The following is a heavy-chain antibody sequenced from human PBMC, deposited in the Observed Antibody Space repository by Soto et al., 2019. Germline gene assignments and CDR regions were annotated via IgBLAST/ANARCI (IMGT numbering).Heavy chain of an antibody. CDR1: GFTLSSNG. Sequence: PGESLRLSCPASGFTLSSNGMRWDRQPPEKGREWVGAISYDGVQTHYGDSVKGRFTISRDNSKNTVYLQMNSLGVEDTAVYCCAKEDQIVVVTPVAAEYFQHWGPGTLVTVSS. CDR2: ISYDGVQT. V-gene: IGHV3-30*18. D-gene: IGHD2-21*02. CDR3: AKEDQIVVVTPVAAEYFQH. J-gene: IGHJ1*01.